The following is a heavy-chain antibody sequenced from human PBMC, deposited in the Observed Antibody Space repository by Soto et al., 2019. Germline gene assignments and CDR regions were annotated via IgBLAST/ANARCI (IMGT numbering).Heavy chain of an antibody. CDR3: ARVLLAGRVPAAIPFDY. V-gene: IGHV4-34*01. J-gene: IGHJ4*02. CDR2: INHSGST. D-gene: IGHD2-2*01. CDR1: GGSFSGYY. Sequence: QVQLQQWGAGLLKPSETLSLTCAVYGGSFSGYYWSWIRQPPGKGLEWIGEINHSGSTNYNPSLKRRVTISVDTSKNQFSLKMSSVTAADTAVYYCARVLLAGRVPAAIPFDYWGQGTLVTVSS.